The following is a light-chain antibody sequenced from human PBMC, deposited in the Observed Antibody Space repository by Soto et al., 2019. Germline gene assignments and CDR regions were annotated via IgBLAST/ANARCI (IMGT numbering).Light chain of an antibody. CDR2: AAS. CDR3: QQYNNWPPKT. CDR1: QSISSW. J-gene: IGKJ4*01. Sequence: IQMTQPPSTLPASVGDRVTVTCRASQSISSWLAWYRQKPGKAPKLLIYAASSLQSGVPSRFSGSGSGTEFTLTISSLQSEDFAVYYCQQYNNWPPKTFGGGTKVDIK. V-gene: IGKV1-5*01.